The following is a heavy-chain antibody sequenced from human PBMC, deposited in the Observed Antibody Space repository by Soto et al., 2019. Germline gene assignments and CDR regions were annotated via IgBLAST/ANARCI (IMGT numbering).Heavy chain of an antibody. D-gene: IGHD3-3*01. CDR1: GGSFSGYY. J-gene: IGHJ6*03. Sequence: QVQLQQWGAGLLKPSETLSLTCAVYGGSFSGYYWSWIRQPPGKGLEWIGELNHSGSTNYNPSLKSRVTISVDTSKNQFSLKLSSVTAADTAVYYCARDKKGHYDFWSGRVYYYYMDVWGKGTTVTVSS. V-gene: IGHV4-34*01. CDR3: ARDKKGHYDFWSGRVYYYYMDV. CDR2: LNHSGST.